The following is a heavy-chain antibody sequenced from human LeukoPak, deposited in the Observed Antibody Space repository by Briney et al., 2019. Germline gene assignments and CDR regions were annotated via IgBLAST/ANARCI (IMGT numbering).Heavy chain of an antibody. D-gene: IGHD3-16*01. CDR2: IYYSGST. CDR3: ARHYGP. J-gene: IGHJ5*02. CDR1: GASVYSDSYY. Sequence: SETLSLTCTVSGASVYSDSYYWSWIRQPPGKGLEWIGYIYYSGSTKYNPSFQSRVTISVDTSKNQFSLKLNSVTAADTAVYYCARHYGPWGQGTLVTVSS. V-gene: IGHV4-61*01.